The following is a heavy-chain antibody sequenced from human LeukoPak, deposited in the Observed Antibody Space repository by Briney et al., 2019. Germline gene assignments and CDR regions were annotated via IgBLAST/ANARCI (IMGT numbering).Heavy chain of an antibody. Sequence: ASVKVSCKASRYTFTAYHLHWVRQAPGQGLEWMGWINPKSGGINYAQNFQGRVTMTRDTSISTAYMELSRLRSDDTAVYYCARVIPPLGYCSSTSCAKRGRRYYFDYWGQGTLVTVSS. V-gene: IGHV1-2*02. J-gene: IGHJ4*02. CDR2: INPKSGGI. CDR1: RYTFTAYH. D-gene: IGHD2-2*01. CDR3: ARVIPPLGYCSSTSCAKRGRRYYFDY.